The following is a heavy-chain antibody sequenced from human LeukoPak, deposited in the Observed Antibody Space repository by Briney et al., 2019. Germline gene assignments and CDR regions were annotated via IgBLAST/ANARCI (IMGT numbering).Heavy chain of an antibody. Sequence: GGSLRLSCAASGFTFSNYAMTWVRQAPGKGLEWVSAISGSGDITYYADSVKGRFTISRDNSKNTLYLQMNSLRAEDTAVYYCAKGGGSYWDYFDYWGQGTLVTVSS. CDR2: ISGSGDIT. CDR1: GFTFSNYA. J-gene: IGHJ4*02. V-gene: IGHV3-23*01. D-gene: IGHD1-26*01. CDR3: AKGGGSYWDYFDY.